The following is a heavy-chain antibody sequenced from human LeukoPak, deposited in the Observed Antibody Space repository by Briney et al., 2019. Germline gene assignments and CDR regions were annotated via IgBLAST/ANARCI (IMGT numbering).Heavy chain of an antibody. J-gene: IGHJ6*02. CDR2: ISSDGSVI. CDR3: AVDRWYTMNT. D-gene: IGHD6-13*01. Sequence: TGGSLRLSCAASGVPFSASWMHWVRQAPGKGLAWVSHISSDGSVIVYADLVKGRFTISRDNAKNTLHLQMNSLRVDDTAVYYCAVDRWYTMNTWGQGTTVTVSS. V-gene: IGHV3-74*01. CDR1: GVPFSASW.